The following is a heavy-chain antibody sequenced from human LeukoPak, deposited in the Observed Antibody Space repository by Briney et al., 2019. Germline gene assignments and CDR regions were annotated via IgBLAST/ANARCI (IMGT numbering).Heavy chain of an antibody. Sequence: ASVKVSCKASGYTFTSYGISWVRQAPGQGLEWMGWISAYNGNTNYAQKLQGRVTMTTDTSTSTAYMELRSLRSDDTAVYYCAGSYYYGSGSYYTLGYWGQGTLVTVSS. V-gene: IGHV1-18*01. CDR1: GYTFTSYG. J-gene: IGHJ4*02. D-gene: IGHD3-10*01. CDR2: ISAYNGNT. CDR3: AGSYYYGSGSYYTLGY.